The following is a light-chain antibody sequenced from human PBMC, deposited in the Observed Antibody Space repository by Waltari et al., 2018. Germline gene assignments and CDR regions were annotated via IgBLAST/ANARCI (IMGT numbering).Light chain of an antibody. CDR3: MQALQTPVT. Sequence: DIEMTQSPLSLPVTPVEPGSISCRSSQSLLHSNGYNYLEWYLQTPGQSPRLLIYLGSNRASGVPDRFSGSGSGTDFTLKINRVEAEDVGVYYCMQALQTPVTFGQGTKVEIK. V-gene: IGKV2-28*01. J-gene: IGKJ1*01. CDR2: LGS. CDR1: QSLLHSNGYNY.